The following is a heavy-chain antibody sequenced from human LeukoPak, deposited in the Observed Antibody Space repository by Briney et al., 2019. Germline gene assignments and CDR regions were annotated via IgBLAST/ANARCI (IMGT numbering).Heavy chain of an antibody. Sequence: ASVKVSCKASGYTFTSYGISWVRQAPGQGLEWMEWISAYNGNTNYAQKLQGRVTMTTDTSTSTAYMELRSLRSDDTAVYYCARVPASGWYYGSGSYYTPHFDYWGQGTLVTVSS. CDR2: ISAYNGNT. D-gene: IGHD3-10*01. V-gene: IGHV1-18*01. CDR1: GYTFTSYG. J-gene: IGHJ4*02. CDR3: ARVPASGWYYGSGSYYTPHFDY.